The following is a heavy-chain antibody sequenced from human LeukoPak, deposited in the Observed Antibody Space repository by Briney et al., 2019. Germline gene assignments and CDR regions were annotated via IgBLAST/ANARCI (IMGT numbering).Heavy chain of an antibody. CDR1: GGTFSSYA. CDR3: ARETSEPVGVVPYYFDY. CDR2: ISAYNGNT. D-gene: IGHD3-3*01. Sequence: ASVKVSCKASGGTFSSYAISWVRQAPGQGLEWMGWISAYNGNTNYAQKLQGRVTMTTDTSTSTAYMELRSLRSDDTAVYYCARETSEPVGVVPYYFDYWGQGTLVTVSS. J-gene: IGHJ4*02. V-gene: IGHV1-18*01.